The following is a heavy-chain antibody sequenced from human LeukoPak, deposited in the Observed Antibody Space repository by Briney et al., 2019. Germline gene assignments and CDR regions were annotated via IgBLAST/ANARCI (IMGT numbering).Heavy chain of an antibody. D-gene: IGHD3-10*01. CDR2: INSDGSST. V-gene: IGHV3-74*01. Sequence: PGGSLRLSCAASGSTFSSYWMHWVRQAPGKGLVWVSRINSDGSSTSYADSVKGRFTISRDNSKNTLFLQMNTLRAEDTAVYYCAKSRGSGSNMARGVNFDYWGQGTLVTVSS. CDR3: AKSRGSGSNMARGVNFDY. CDR1: GSTFSSYW. J-gene: IGHJ4*02.